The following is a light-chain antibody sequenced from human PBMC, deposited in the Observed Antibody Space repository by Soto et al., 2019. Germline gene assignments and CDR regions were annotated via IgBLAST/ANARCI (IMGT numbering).Light chain of an antibody. CDR1: SSDIGGYNY. CDR3: TSYTDNKTGV. CDR2: DVS. Sequence: QSALTQPASVSGSPGQSITISCTGTSSDIGGYNYVSWYQHHPDKAPKLIIYDVSNRPSGVSIRFSGSKSGNVASLTISGLQADDEADYYCTSYTDNKTGVFGGGTKVTVL. V-gene: IGLV2-14*03. J-gene: IGLJ3*02.